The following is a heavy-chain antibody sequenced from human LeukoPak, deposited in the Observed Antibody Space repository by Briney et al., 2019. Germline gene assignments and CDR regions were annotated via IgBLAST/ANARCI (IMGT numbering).Heavy chain of an antibody. V-gene: IGHV3-7*01. D-gene: IGHD2-15*01. Sequence: GGSLRLSCAASGFIFNNYWISWVRQAAGEGLEWVANIKQDGSDKYYVDSVKGRFTISRDNAKNSLYLQMNSLRAEDTAVYYCARQRRYCSGDNCYQRTFDYWGQGTLVTVSS. CDR3: ARQRRYCSGDNCYQRTFDY. J-gene: IGHJ4*02. CDR1: GFIFNNYW. CDR2: IKQDGSDK.